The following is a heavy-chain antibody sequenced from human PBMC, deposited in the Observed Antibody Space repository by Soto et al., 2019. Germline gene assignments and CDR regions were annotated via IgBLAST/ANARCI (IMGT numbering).Heavy chain of an antibody. CDR3: AGHYYDSSGYRSNIDY. CDR2: IIPIFGTA. V-gene: IGHV1-69*13. CDR1: GGSFSSYT. D-gene: IGHD3-22*01. Sequence: SVKVSCKASGGSFSSYTISWERQAPGQGLEWMGGIIPIFGTAHYAQQLQGRVSITADESTSTSHIELSRLRSEDKAVYYCAGHYYDSSGYRSNIDYWGQGTLVTVSS. J-gene: IGHJ4*02.